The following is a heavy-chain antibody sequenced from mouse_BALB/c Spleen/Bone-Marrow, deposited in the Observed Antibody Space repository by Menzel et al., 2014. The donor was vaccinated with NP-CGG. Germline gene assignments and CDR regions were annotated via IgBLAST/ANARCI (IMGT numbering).Heavy chain of an antibody. J-gene: IGHJ3*01. CDR3: ARHYYGAR. CDR1: GFTFSSYG. V-gene: IGHV5-6-3*01. D-gene: IGHD1-2*01. CDR2: INSNGGST. Sequence: DVQLVESGGGLVQPGGSLKLSCAASGFTFSSYGMSWVRQTPDKRLELVATINSNGGSTYYPDSVKGRFTISRDNAKNPLYLRMSSLKSEDKAMYCCARHYYGARWGQGTLVTVSA.